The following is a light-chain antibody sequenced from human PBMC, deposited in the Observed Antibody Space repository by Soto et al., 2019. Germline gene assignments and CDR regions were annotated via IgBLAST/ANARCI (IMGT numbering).Light chain of an antibody. V-gene: IGKV1-5*03. CDR1: QTISSW. CDR3: QQHGSWGIT. Sequence: DIQMTQSPSTLSGSVGDRVTITCRASQTISSWLAWYQQKPGKAPKLLIYKASTLKSGVPSRFSGSGSGTEFTLTISSLQPDDFAVYYCQQHGSWGITFGPGTKVDI. J-gene: IGKJ3*01. CDR2: KAS.